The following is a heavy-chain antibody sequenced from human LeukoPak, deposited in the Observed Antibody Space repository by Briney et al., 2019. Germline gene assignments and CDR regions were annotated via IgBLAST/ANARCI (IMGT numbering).Heavy chain of an antibody. V-gene: IGHV3-23*01. Sequence: PGGSLRLSCAASGFTFSSYAMSWVRQAPGKGLEWVSPIIGSGGSTYYADSVKGRFTISRDNSKNTLYLQINSLRAEDTAVYYCARDPGVVIIENYFDYWGQGTLVTVSS. J-gene: IGHJ4*02. CDR1: GFTFSSYA. CDR3: ARDPGVVIIENYFDY. CDR2: IIGSGGST. D-gene: IGHD3-3*01.